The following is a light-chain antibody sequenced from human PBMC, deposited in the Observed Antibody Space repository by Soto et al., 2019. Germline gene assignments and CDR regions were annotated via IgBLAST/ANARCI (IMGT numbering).Light chain of an antibody. CDR1: RSDIGSYNN. Sequence: QSALTQPASVSGSPGQSITISCSGSRSDIGSYNNVAWYQKHPGKAPRVMIFGVTKRPSGISDRFFGSKSGSTASLTISSLQAEDEADYFCFSYAGSNKSVFGTGTKLTVL. CDR2: GVT. CDR3: FSYAGSNKSV. V-gene: IGLV2-23*02. J-gene: IGLJ1*01.